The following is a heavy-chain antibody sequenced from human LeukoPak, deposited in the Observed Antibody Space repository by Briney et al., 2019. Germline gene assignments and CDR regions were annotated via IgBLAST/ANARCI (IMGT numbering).Heavy chain of an antibody. J-gene: IGHJ6*03. CDR1: GYSISSGYY. Sequence: SETLSLTCAVSGYSISSGYYWGWIRQPPRKGLEWIGSIYHNGNTYYNPSLNSRVTISRDTSKNHFSLQLSSVTAADTAVYFCARGRVSSSTWHSTYYYYFYMDVWGKGTTVTVSS. V-gene: IGHV4-38-2*01. CDR3: ARGRVSSSTWHSTYYYYFYMDV. CDR2: IYHNGNT. D-gene: IGHD4-11*01.